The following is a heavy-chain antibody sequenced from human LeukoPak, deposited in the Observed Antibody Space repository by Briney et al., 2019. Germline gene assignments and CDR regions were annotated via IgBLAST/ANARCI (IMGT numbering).Heavy chain of an antibody. Sequence: PGGSLRLSCAASGFTFSSYSMNWVRQAPGKGLEWVSSISYSSSYIYYADSVKGRFTISRDNARNSLYLQMNSLRAEDTAVYYCAKYTPVAHRYYFDYWGQGTLVTVSS. CDR3: AKYTPVAHRYYFDY. CDR1: GFTFSSYS. J-gene: IGHJ4*02. CDR2: ISYSSSYI. V-gene: IGHV3-21*04. D-gene: IGHD2-15*01.